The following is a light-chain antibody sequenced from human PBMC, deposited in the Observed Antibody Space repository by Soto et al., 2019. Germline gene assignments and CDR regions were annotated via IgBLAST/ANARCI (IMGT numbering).Light chain of an antibody. CDR3: SSYAGSNNFEV. CDR1: SSDVGGYNY. Sequence: QSVLTQPPSASGSPGQSVNISCTGTSSDVGGYNYVSWYQQHPGKAPKLMIYEVSTRPSGVPDRFSGSKSGNTASLTVSGLQAEDEADYYCSSYAGSNNFEVFGGGTKVTVL. V-gene: IGLV2-8*01. J-gene: IGLJ2*01. CDR2: EVS.